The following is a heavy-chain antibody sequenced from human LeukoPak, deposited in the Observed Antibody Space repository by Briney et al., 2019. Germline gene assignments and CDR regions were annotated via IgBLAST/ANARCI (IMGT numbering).Heavy chain of an antibody. Sequence: GGSLRLSCAASGFTFNNNAMSWVRQAPGNGLEWVSSISYSAGNTYYADSVKGRFTISRDNSKNTLYLQMNSLRAEDTAVYYCARELRDAFDMWGQGTRVTVS. CDR1: GFTFNNNA. V-gene: IGHV3-23*01. CDR3: ARELRDAFDM. D-gene: IGHD2-21*01. J-gene: IGHJ3*02. CDR2: ISYSAGNT.